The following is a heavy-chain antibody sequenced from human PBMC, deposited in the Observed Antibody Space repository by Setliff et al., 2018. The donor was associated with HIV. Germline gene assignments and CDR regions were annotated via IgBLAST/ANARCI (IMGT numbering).Heavy chain of an antibody. J-gene: IGHJ4*02. V-gene: IGHV4-39*01. Sequence: NPSETLSLTCTVSGGSISSSHDFWNWIRQPPGKGLEWIGAISYGGITYYNPSLTSRVTISVDTSKNQFSLKLSSVTAADTAVYYCARPALGIGGGSRFDNWGQGTRVTVSS. CDR3: ARPALGIGGGSRFDN. D-gene: IGHD3-10*01. CDR1: GGSISSSHDF. CDR2: ISYGGIT.